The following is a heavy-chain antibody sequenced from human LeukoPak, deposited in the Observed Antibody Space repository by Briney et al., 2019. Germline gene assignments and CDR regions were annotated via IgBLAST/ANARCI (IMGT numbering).Heavy chain of an antibody. CDR1: GGTFSSYA. D-gene: IGHD1-26*01. V-gene: IGHV1-69*05. CDR2: IIPIFGTA. J-gene: IGHJ4*02. Sequence: GASVKVSCKASGGTFSSYAISWVRQAPGQGLEWMGGIIPIFGTANYAQKLQGRVTMTTDTSTSTAYMELRSLRSDDTAVYYCARDSRGSYQTRPFDYWGQGTLVTVSS. CDR3: ARDSRGSYQTRPFDY.